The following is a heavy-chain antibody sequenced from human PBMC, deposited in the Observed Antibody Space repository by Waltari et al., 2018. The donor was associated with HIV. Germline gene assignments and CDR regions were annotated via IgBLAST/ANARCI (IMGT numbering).Heavy chain of an antibody. D-gene: IGHD3-10*01. CDR1: GGPFRGHY. V-gene: IGHV4-34*01. CDR2: INDSEYT. J-gene: IGHJ3*02. CDR3: ARSRGLIKWNRYFDS. Sequence: QAQLQQWGAGLLKPSETLSLTCAVYGGPFRGHYWTWIRQPPGMGLEWIGEINDSEYTNYNPSLRSRLTISLDASKNQFSLKMTAVTDADTAVYYCARSRGLIKWNRYFDSWAQGTMVSVSS.